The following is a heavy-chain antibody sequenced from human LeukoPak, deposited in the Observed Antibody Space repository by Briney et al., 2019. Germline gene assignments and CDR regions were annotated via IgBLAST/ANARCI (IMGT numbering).Heavy chain of an antibody. Sequence: GRSLRLSCAASGFTFSSYAIHWVRQAPGKGLEWVAVISYDGSNKYYADSVKGRITISRDNSKKTLYLQMNSLRAEDTAVYYCARELEAFDIWGQGTMVTVSS. CDR2: ISYDGSNK. D-gene: IGHD3-3*01. CDR1: GFTFSSYA. J-gene: IGHJ3*02. CDR3: ARELEAFDI. V-gene: IGHV3-30*04.